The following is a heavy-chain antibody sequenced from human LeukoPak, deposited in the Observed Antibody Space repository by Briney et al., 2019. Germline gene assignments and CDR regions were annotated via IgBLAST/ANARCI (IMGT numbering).Heavy chain of an antibody. J-gene: IGHJ4*02. CDR2: INRHGSKK. CDR3: ATDYGRT. Sequence: GRSLRLSCAVSGLTLTNFWMTWVPHAPGKGLEWVADINRHGSKKYYVDSARGRFSISRDNARNSLFLQMNSLRTEDTAVYYCATDYGRTWGQGTLVTVSS. D-gene: IGHD4-17*01. CDR1: GLTLTNFW. V-gene: IGHV3-7*01.